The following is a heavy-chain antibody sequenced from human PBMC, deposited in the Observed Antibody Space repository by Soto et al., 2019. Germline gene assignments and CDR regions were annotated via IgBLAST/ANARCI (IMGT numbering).Heavy chain of an antibody. CDR2: IYHSGST. V-gene: IGHV4-30-2*01. Sequence: SETLSLTCAVSGGSISSGGYSWSWIRQPPGKGLEWIGYIYHSGSTHYNPSLKSRVTISVDRSKNQFSLKLSSVTAADTAVYYCARGGIVATTTFDYWGQGTLVTVSS. CDR1: GGSISSGGYS. D-gene: IGHD5-12*01. J-gene: IGHJ4*02. CDR3: ARGGIVATTTFDY.